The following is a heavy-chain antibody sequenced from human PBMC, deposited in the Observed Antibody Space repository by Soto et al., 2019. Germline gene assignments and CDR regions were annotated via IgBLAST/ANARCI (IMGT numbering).Heavy chain of an antibody. J-gene: IGHJ3*02. D-gene: IGHD5-12*01. V-gene: IGHV3-33*01. CDR1: GFTFSSYG. CDR3: AREEGGYDRQGDAFDI. CDR2: IWYDGSNK. Sequence: GGSLRLSCAASGFTFSSYGMHWVRQAPGKGLEWVAVIWYDGSNKYYADSVKGRFTISRDNSKNTLYLQMNSLRAEDTAVYYCAREEGGYDRQGDAFDIWGQGTMVTVSS.